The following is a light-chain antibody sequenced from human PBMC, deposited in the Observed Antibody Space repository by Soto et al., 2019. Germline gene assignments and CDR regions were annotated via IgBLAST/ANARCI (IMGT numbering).Light chain of an antibody. CDR3: QQYNNWPLT. J-gene: IGKJ3*01. Sequence: EIVMTQSPATLSVSPGERATFSCRASQSLSSNLAWYQQKPGQAPRLLIYGASTRATGIPARFSGSGSRTEFTLTISSLQSEDVAVYYCQQYNNWPLTFGPGTKVEIK. CDR2: GAS. V-gene: IGKV3-15*01. CDR1: QSLSSN.